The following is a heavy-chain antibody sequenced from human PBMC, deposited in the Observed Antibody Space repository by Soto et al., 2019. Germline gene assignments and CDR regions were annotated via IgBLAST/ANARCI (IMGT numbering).Heavy chain of an antibody. J-gene: IGHJ4*02. CDR3: AKRSIAAAGTGRYFDY. CDR2: ISGSGGST. D-gene: IGHD6-13*01. Sequence: EVQLLESGGGLVQPGGSLRLSCAASGFTFSSYAMSWVRQAPGKGLEWVSAISGSGGSTYYADSVKGRFTISRDNSKNTLYLQMNSLRAEDTAVYYCAKRSIAAAGTGRYFDYWGQGTLVTVSS. V-gene: IGHV3-23*01. CDR1: GFTFSSYA.